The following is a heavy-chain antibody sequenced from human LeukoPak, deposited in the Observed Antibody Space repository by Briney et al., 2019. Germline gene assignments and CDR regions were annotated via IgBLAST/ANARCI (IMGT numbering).Heavy chain of an antibody. D-gene: IGHD3-10*01. Sequence: SETLSLTCAVYGGSFSGYYWSWIRQPPGKGLEWIGEINHSGSTNYNPSLKSRVTISVDTSKNQFSLKLSSVTAADTAVYYCARQKVRGVIIPHYYFDYWGQGTLVTVSS. CDR3: ARQKVRGVIIPHYYFDY. CDR1: GGSFSGYY. J-gene: IGHJ4*02. CDR2: INHSGST. V-gene: IGHV4-34*01.